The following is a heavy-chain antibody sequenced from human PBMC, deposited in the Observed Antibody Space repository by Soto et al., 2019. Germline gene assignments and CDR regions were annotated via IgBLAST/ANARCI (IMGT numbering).Heavy chain of an antibody. CDR2: IYSGGST. D-gene: IGHD3-9*01. Sequence: GGSLRLSCAASGFTVSSNYMSWVRQAPGKGLEWVSVIYSGGSTYYADSVKGRFTISRDNSKNTLYLQMNSLRAEDTAVYYCARVYDILTGYSSGRGAFDYWGQGTLVTVSS. J-gene: IGHJ4*02. V-gene: IGHV3-66*01. CDR1: GFTVSSNY. CDR3: ARVYDILTGYSSGRGAFDY.